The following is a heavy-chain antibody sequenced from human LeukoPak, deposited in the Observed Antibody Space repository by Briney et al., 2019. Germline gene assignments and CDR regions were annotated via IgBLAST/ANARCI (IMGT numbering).Heavy chain of an antibody. CDR3: AAIRYCSGGSCSEL. J-gene: IGHJ4*02. CDR2: ISAYNGNT. D-gene: IGHD2-15*01. Sequence: GASVKLSCTASGYTFTSYGISWGGRSPGQGLGWRGWISAYNGNTNYAQKLQGRVTMTTDTSTSTAYMELRSLRSDDTAVYYCAAIRYCSGGSCSELWGQGTLVTVSS. V-gene: IGHV1-18*01. CDR1: GYTFTSYG.